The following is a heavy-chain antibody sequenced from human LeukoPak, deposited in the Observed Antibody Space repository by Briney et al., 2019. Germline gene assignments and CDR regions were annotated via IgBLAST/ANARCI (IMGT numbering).Heavy chain of an antibody. D-gene: IGHD2-15*01. V-gene: IGHV4-59*08. J-gene: IGHJ4*02. CDR3: ARGGYTGRVDY. CDR2: IYYSGST. CDR1: GGSISSYY. Sequence: SETLSLTCTVSGGSISSYYWSWIRQPPGKGLEWIGYIYYSGSTNYNPSLKSRVTISVDTSKNQFSLKLSSVTAADTAVYYCARGGYTGRVDYWGQGTLVTVSS.